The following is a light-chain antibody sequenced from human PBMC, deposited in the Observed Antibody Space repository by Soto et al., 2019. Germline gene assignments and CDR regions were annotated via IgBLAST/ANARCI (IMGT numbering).Light chain of an antibody. CDR1: SSDVGDYNY. V-gene: IGLV2-14*01. Sequence: QSALTQPASVSGSPGQSITISCTGTSSDVGDYNYVSWYQQHPGKVPKPLISEVSNRPSGVSNRFSGSKSGNTASLTISGLQAEDEAEYYCSSYTSTNRGVFGTGTKLTVL. CDR2: EVS. J-gene: IGLJ1*01. CDR3: SSYTSTNRGV.